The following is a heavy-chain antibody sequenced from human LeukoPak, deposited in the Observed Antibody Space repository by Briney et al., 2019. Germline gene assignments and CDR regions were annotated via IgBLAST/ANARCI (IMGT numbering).Heavy chain of an antibody. CDR1: GGSISSHY. J-gene: IGHJ6*03. CDR3: ARDSRGYSYGTNYYYYYMDV. CDR2: IYYSGST. V-gene: IGHV4-59*11. Sequence: SETLSLTCTVSGGSISSHYWSWIRQPPGKGLEWIGYIYYSGSTNYNPSLKSRVTISVDTSKNQFSLKLGSVTAADTAVYYCARDSRGYSYGTNYYYYYMDVWGKGTTVTVSS. D-gene: IGHD5-18*01.